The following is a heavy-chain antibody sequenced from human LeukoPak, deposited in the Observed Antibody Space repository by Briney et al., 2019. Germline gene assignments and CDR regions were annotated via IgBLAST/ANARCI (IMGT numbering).Heavy chain of an antibody. D-gene: IGHD1-26*01. Sequence: GGSLRLSCAASGFTFSSYGMHWVRQAPGKGLEWVAVISYDGSNKYYADSVKGRFTISRDNSKNTLYLQMNSLRAEDATVYFCTTWVGAHFDFWGQGPLVTVSS. J-gene: IGHJ4*02. CDR2: ISYDGSNK. V-gene: IGHV3-30*03. CDR3: TTWVGAHFDF. CDR1: GFTFSSYG.